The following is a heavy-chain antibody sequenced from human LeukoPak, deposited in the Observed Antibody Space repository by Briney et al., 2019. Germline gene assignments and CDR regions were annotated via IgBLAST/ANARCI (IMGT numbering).Heavy chain of an antibody. J-gene: IGHJ4*02. Sequence: SETLSLTCTVSVGALSSSSYYWGWTRHPPGKGLEWIGSINYSGNIYYNPSLNSRVTISVDTSKTQFSLKLSSVTAADTAVYYCARVDIGVVPSTTFDFWGQGTLVTVSS. CDR1: VGALSSSSYY. V-gene: IGHV4-39*01. CDR3: ARVDIGVVPSTTFDF. CDR2: INYSGNI. D-gene: IGHD2-2*03.